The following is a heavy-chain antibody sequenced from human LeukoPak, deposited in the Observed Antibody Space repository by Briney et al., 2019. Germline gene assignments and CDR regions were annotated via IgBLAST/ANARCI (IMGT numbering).Heavy chain of an antibody. V-gene: IGHV4-39*01. CDR3: ATHPITDSSAKHFDY. Sequence: SKTLSLTCTVSGGSISSSSYYWGWVRQPPGKGLQWIASFGSIYYSGSTYYNPSLESRVTISVDTSKNQFSLKLSSVTAADTAVYYCATHPITDSSAKHFDYWGQGTLVTVSS. J-gene: IGHJ4*02. CDR1: GGSISSSSYY. CDR2: IYYSGST. D-gene: IGHD6-19*01.